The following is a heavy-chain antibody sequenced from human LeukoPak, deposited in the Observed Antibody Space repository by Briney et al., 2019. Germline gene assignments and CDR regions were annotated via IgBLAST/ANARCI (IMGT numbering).Heavy chain of an antibody. Sequence: SETLSLTCTVSGGSISTYYWDWIRQPPGKGLEWIGYIYYNGATKYNPSLKSRVTISVDTSKNQFSLKLSSVTAADTAVHYCARGVYIAAAQYGFWGQGTLVTVSS. CDR3: ARGVYIAAAQYGF. J-gene: IGHJ4*02. V-gene: IGHV4-59*01. CDR2: IYYNGAT. CDR1: GGSISTYY. D-gene: IGHD6-13*01.